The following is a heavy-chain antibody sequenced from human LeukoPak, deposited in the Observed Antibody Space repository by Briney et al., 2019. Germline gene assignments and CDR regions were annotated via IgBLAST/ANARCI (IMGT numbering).Heavy chain of an antibody. J-gene: IGHJ4*02. D-gene: IGHD3-10*01. CDR1: GDSISNDDYY. CDR2: IYYSGTT. V-gene: IGHV4-30-4*01. Sequence: TLSLTCTVSGDSISNDDYYWSWIRQPPGKGLEWIGYIYYSGTTYYNPSLKSRVDISVGTSKNKFYLKLSSQTAAETAVYYCARGRRGPPDYWGQGTLVTVSS. CDR3: ARGRRGPPDY.